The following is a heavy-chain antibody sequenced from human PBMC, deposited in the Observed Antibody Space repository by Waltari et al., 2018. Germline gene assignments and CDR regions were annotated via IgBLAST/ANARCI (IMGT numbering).Heavy chain of an antibody. CDR2: IIPIFGTA. V-gene: IGHV1-69*12. J-gene: IGHJ3*02. D-gene: IGHD3-22*01. Sequence: QVQLVQSGAEVKKPGSSVKVSCKASGGTFSSYASSWGRQAPGQGLEWMGGIIPIFGTANYAQKFQGRVTITADESTSTAYMELSSLRSEDTAVYYCARDLGYYDSSGYYHDAFDIWGQGTMVTVSS. CDR1: GGTFSSYA. CDR3: ARDLGYYDSSGYYHDAFDI.